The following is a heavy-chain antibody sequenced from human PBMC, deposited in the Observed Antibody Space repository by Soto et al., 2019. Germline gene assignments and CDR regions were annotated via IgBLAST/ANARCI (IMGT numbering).Heavy chain of an antibody. CDR2: IIYDGSTK. D-gene: IGHD3-10*01. J-gene: IGHJ4*02. CDR1: GFTFSSYG. Sequence: QVQLVESGGGVVQPGRSLRLSCEASGFTFSSYGMHWVRQAPGKGLEWVAVIIYDGSTKYYADSVKGRFTISRDNSKSTLYLQMNSLRAEDTAVYYCAKDRMGAGVRGYFDYWGQGTLVTVSS. V-gene: IGHV3-30*18. CDR3: AKDRMGAGVRGYFDY.